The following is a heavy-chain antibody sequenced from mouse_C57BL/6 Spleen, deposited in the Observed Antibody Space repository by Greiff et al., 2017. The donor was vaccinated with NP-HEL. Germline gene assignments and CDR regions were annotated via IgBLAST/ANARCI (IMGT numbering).Heavy chain of an antibody. Sequence: VQLKESGPVLVKPGASVKMSCKASGYTFTDYYMNWVKQSHGKSLEWIGVINPYNGGTSYNQKFKGKATLTVDKSSSTAYMELNSLTSEDSAVYYCARPAGPYFDYWGQGTTLTVSS. CDR3: ARPAGPYFDY. J-gene: IGHJ2*01. V-gene: IGHV1-19*01. CDR1: GYTFTDYY. CDR2: INPYNGGT.